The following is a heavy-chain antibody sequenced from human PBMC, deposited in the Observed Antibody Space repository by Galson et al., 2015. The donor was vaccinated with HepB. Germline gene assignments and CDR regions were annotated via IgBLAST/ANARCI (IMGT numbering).Heavy chain of an antibody. CDR2: ISSSSSTI. CDR1: GFTFSSYS. CDR3: ARDSGVTHFDY. J-gene: IGHJ4*02. D-gene: IGHD3-10*01. Sequence: SLRLSCAASGFTFSSYSMNWVRQAPGKGLEWVSYISSSSSTIYYADSVKGRFTISRDNAKNSLYLQMNSLRGEDTAVYYCARDSGVTHFDYWGQGTLVTVSS. V-gene: IGHV3-48*01.